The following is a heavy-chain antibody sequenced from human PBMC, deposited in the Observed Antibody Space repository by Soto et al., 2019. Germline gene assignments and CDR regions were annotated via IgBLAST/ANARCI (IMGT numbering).Heavy chain of an antibody. Sequence: PSVRVSFKAPGYGFASSTRRWARQSPGQRLEWMGWINAGNGNTKYSQKFQGRVTITRDTSANTAYMELSSLRSEDTAVYYCARGRDRVVVVPAAIQDYYYGMDVWGQGTTVTVS. V-gene: IGHV1-3*01. J-gene: IGHJ6*02. D-gene: IGHD2-2*02. CDR1: GYGFASST. CDR3: ARGRDRVVVVPAAIQDYYYGMDV. CDR2: INAGNGNT.